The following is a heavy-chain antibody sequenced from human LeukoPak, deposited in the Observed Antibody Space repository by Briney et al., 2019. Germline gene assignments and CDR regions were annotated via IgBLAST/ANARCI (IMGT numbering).Heavy chain of an antibody. J-gene: IGHJ4*02. D-gene: IGHD2-15*01. Sequence: SETLSLTCTVSGGSISSYYWSWIRQPAGKGLEWIGRIYTSGSTNYNPSLKSRVTMSVDTSKNQFSLKLSSVTAADTAVYYCARCLSRTAQVVVAATTFDYWGQGTLVTVSS. CDR2: IYTSGST. CDR3: ARCLSRTAQVVVAATTFDY. V-gene: IGHV4-4*07. CDR1: GGSISSYY.